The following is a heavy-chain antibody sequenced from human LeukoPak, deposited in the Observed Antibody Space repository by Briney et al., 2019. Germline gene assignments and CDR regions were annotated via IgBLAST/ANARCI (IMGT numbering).Heavy chain of an antibody. J-gene: IGHJ4*02. Sequence: GGSLRLSCAASGFTFSNYGMHWVRQAPGKGLEWVAVIWYDGSNKYYADSVKGRFTISRDNAKNTLFLQMNSLRAEDTAVYYCARDNNWNYPDFWGQGTLVTVSS. D-gene: IGHD1-7*01. CDR3: ARDNNWNYPDF. CDR1: GFTFSNYG. V-gene: IGHV3-33*01. CDR2: IWYDGSNK.